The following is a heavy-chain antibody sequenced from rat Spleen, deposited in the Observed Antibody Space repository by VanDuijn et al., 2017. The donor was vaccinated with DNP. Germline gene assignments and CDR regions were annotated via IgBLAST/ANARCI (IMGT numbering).Heavy chain of an antibody. CDR2: ITNTGDST. J-gene: IGHJ2*01. D-gene: IGHD1-4*01. Sequence: EVQLVESGGGPVQPGRSLKVSCVASGFIFSNYWMTWIRQAPGKGLEWVASITNTGDSTYYSDSVKGRFSFSRDNAKSTLYLQMDSLRSEDTATYYCAGRPPPTRGPFDYWGQGVMVTVSS. CDR1: GFIFSNYW. V-gene: IGHV5-31*01. CDR3: AGRPPPTRGPFDY.